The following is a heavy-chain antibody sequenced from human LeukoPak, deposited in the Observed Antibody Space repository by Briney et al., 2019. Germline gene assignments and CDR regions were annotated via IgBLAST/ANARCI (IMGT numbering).Heavy chain of an antibody. V-gene: IGHV3-72*01. CDR3: ARHIVGATKDAFDI. J-gene: IGHJ3*02. Sequence: GGSLRLSCAASGFTFSDHYMHWVRQAPGKGLEWVGRTRNKANSYTTEYAASVKGRFTISRDDSKNSLYLQMNSLKTEDTAVYYCARHIVGATKDAFDIWGQGTMVTVSS. CDR1: GFTFSDHY. CDR2: TRNKANSYTT. D-gene: IGHD1-26*01.